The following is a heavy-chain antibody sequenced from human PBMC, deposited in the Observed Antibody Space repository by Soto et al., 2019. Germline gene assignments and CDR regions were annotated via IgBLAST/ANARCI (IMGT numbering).Heavy chain of an antibody. D-gene: IGHD3-22*01. Sequence: QVQLVESGGGVVQPGRSLRLSCAASGFTFSSYAMHWVRQAPGKGLEWVAVISYDGSNKYYADSVKDRFTISRDNSKNTLYLQMNSLRAEDTAVYYCARPPTYYYDSSGYVDYWGQGTLVTVSS. V-gene: IGHV3-30-3*01. CDR1: GFTFSSYA. J-gene: IGHJ4*02. CDR2: ISYDGSNK. CDR3: ARPPTYYYDSSGYVDY.